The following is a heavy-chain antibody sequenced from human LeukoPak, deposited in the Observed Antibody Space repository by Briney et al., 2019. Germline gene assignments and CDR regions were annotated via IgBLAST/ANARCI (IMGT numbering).Heavy chain of an antibody. J-gene: IGHJ4*02. CDR3: AKDDYDILTGYYLDY. D-gene: IGHD3-9*01. CDR1: GFILSGYS. Sequence: GGSLRLSCVASGFILSGYSMNWVRQAPGKGLEWVSYIRSSSSTIYYADSVKGRFTISRDNAKNSLYLQMNSLRAEDTAVYYCAKDDYDILTGYYLDYWGQGTLVTVSS. CDR2: IRSSSSTI. V-gene: IGHV3-48*01.